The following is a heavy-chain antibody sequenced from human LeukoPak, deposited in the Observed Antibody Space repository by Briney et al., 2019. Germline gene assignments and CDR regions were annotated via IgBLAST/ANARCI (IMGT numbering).Heavy chain of an antibody. Sequence: SETLSLTCTVSGGSVSSNRYFWNWIRQPPGKGLQWIGYFYYSGSTNYNPSHESRVTISVDTSNNQFSLKLSSVTAADTALYYCARVMASNGSIDFWGQGTMVTVSS. CDR3: ARVMASNGSIDF. D-gene: IGHD1-26*01. CDR1: GGSVSSNRYF. V-gene: IGHV4-61*01. J-gene: IGHJ3*01. CDR2: FYYSGST.